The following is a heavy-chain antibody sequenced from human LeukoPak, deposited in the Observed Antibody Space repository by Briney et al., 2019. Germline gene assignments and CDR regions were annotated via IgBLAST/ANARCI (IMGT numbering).Heavy chain of an antibody. V-gene: IGHV3-53*01. Sequence: TGGSLRLSCAASGFTVNSNSMSWVRQATGKGLECVAAIYRGDSTYYPDSVKGRFSISRDNSKNTLYLQMSSLRAEDTAIYYCVGRPYYYYGMDVWGQGTTVTVSS. CDR1: GFTVNSNS. J-gene: IGHJ6*02. CDR3: VGRPYYYYGMDV. CDR2: IYRGDST.